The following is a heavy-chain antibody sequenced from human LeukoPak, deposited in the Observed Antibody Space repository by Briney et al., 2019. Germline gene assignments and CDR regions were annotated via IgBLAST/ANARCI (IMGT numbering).Heavy chain of an antibody. D-gene: IGHD5/OR15-5a*01. CDR1: GFTFSSYA. J-gene: IGHJ4*02. Sequence: PGGSLRLSCAASGFTFSSYAMSWVRQAPGKGLEWVSAISGSGGSTYYAGSVKGRFTISRDNSKNTLYLQMNSLRAEDTAVYYCAKDQSGYTVYYFDYWGQGTLVTVSS. CDR3: AKDQSGYTVYYFDY. CDR2: ISGSGGST. V-gene: IGHV3-23*01.